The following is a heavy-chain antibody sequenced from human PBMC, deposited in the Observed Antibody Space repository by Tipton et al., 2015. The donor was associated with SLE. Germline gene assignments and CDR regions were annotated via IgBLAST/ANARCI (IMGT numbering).Heavy chain of an antibody. J-gene: IGHJ4*02. CDR2: IYSSATT. CDR3: VSARYSDYDWGGYYFNS. V-gene: IGHV4-59*11. Sequence: TLSLTCTVSGGSINSRYWSWIRQPPGKGLEWIGHIYSSATTNYQYNPSLKSRVTISVDTSKNQLSLRLNSVTAADTAVYFCVSARYSDYDWGGYYFNSWGQGTLVTVSS. D-gene: IGHD5-12*01. CDR1: GGSINSRY.